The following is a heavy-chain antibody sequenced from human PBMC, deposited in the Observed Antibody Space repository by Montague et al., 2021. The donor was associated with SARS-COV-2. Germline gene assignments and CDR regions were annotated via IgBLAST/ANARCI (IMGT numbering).Heavy chain of an antibody. D-gene: IGHD6-19*01. J-gene: IGHJ4*02. CDR1: GFTFSTYA. CDR2: MSYDGNFE. CDR3: AVQPRDSSAWHPFDY. Sequence: SLRLSCAASGFTFSTYAVHWVRQAPGKGLEWVAIMSYDGNFEQYADSVKGRFTISRDSSKDTLHLQMNSLTAEDTAVYYCAVQPRDSSAWHPFDYWGQGTLVT. V-gene: IGHV3-33*01.